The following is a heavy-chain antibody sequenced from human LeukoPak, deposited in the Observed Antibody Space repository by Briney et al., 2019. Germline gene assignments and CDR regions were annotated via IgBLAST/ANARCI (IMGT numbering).Heavy chain of an antibody. CDR2: IYSGGNT. D-gene: IGHD2-2*01. Sequence: GGSLRLSCAASGFTFSTYWMHWVRQAPGKGLEWVSVIYSGGNTYYADSVKGRFTISRDNSKNTVYLQMNSLRAEDTAVYYCARGETSSYDYWGQGTLVTVSS. J-gene: IGHJ4*02. CDR1: GFTFSTYW. CDR3: ARGETSSYDY. V-gene: IGHV3-53*01.